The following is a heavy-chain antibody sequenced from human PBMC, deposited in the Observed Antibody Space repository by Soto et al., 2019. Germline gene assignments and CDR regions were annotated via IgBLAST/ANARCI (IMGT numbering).Heavy chain of an antibody. Sequence: SETQPLTCPVSGGSISSGDYYWSWIRKPPGKGLEWIGYIYYSGSTYYNPSLKSRVTISVDTSKNQFSLRLSSVTAADTAVYYCARRFLEWLPNNWFDPWGQGTLVTVSS. D-gene: IGHD3-3*01. CDR2: IYYSGST. CDR1: GGSISSGDYY. J-gene: IGHJ5*02. CDR3: ARRFLEWLPNNWFDP. V-gene: IGHV4-30-4*01.